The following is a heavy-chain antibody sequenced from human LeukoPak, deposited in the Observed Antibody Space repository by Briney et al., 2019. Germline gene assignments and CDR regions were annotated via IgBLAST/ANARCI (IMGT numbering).Heavy chain of an antibody. CDR1: GGSFSGYY. V-gene: IGHV4-34*01. CDR2: INHSGST. CDR3: ARGRGTSWSNYYYYYGMDV. Sequence: SSETLSLTCAVYGGSFSGYYWSWIRQPPGKGLEWIGEINHSGSTSFNPSLKSRVTISVGTSKNQFSLKLSSVTAADTAVYYCARGRGTSWSNYYYYYGMDVWGQGTTVTVSS. D-gene: IGHD6-13*01. J-gene: IGHJ6*02.